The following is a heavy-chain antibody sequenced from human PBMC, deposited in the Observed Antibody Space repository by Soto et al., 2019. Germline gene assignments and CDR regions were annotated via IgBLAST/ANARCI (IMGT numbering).Heavy chain of an antibody. CDR3: ARGPGEDIVVVVAAPYYYYYGMDV. V-gene: IGHV1-69*13. D-gene: IGHD2-15*01. Sequence: SVKVSWKASGGTFSSYAISWVRQAHGQGLEWMGGIIPIFGTANYAQKFQGRVTITADESTSTAYMELSSLRSEDTAVYYCARGPGEDIVVVVAAPYYYYYGMDVWGQGTTVTVSS. CDR1: GGTFSSYA. J-gene: IGHJ6*02. CDR2: IIPIFGTA.